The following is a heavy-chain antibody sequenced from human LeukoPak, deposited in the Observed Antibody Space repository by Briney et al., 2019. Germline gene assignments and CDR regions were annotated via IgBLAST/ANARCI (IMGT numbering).Heavy chain of an antibody. CDR1: GYTFTSYY. Sequence: ASVKVSCKASGYTFTSYYMHWVRQAPGQGLEWMGIINPSGGSTSYAQKFQGRVTMTRDMSTSTVYMELSSLRSEDTAVYYCAREAEGPIFGQRPPFDYWGQGTLVTVSS. J-gene: IGHJ4*02. V-gene: IGHV1-46*01. CDR3: AREAEGPIFGQRPPFDY. CDR2: INPSGGST. D-gene: IGHD3-10*02.